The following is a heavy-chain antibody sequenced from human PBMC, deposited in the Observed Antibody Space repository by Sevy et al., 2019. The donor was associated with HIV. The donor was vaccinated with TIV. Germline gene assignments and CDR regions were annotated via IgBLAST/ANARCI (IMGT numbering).Heavy chain of an antibody. V-gene: IGHV1-69*13. D-gene: IGHD1-26*01. Sequence: ASVKVSCKASGGTFSSYAISWVRQAPGQGLEWMGGIIPIFGTANYAQKFQGRVTITADESTSTAYMELSSLRSEDTAVYYCAREESPNNMGLVGATPFYYYYGMDVWGQGTTVTVSS. CDR2: IIPIFGTA. J-gene: IGHJ6*02. CDR1: GGTFSSYA. CDR3: AREESPNNMGLVGATPFYYYYGMDV.